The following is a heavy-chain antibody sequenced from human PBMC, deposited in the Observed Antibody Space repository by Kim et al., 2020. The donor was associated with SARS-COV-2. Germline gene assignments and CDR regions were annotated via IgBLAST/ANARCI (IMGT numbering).Heavy chain of an antibody. Sequence: SETLSLTCAVYGGSFSGYYWSWIRQPPGKGLEWIGEINHSGSTNYNPSLKSRVTISVDTSKNQFSLKLSSVTAADTAVYYCWGAVAGGVDYWGQGTLVTVSS. CDR1: GGSFSGYY. J-gene: IGHJ4*02. CDR3: WGAVAGGVDY. V-gene: IGHV4-34*01. D-gene: IGHD6-19*01. CDR2: INHSGST.